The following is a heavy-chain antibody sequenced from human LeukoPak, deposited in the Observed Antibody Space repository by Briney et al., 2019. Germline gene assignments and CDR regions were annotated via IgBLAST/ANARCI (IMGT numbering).Heavy chain of an antibody. D-gene: IGHD3-16*01. CDR2: VHFSGTT. CDR1: GGSITGYY. J-gene: IGHJ4*02. Sequence: PSETLSLTCTVSGGSITGYYWSWIRQPPGRGLEWIGYVHFSGTTSFNPSLKSRVTISVDTSKNQFSLKLGSVTAADTAVYYCARRPEWGYFDYWGQGTLVTVSS. CDR3: ARRPEWGYFDY. V-gene: IGHV4-59*01.